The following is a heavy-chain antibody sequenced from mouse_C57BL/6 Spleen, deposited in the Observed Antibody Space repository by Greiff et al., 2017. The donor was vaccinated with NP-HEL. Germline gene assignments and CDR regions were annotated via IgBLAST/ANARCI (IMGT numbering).Heavy chain of an antibody. J-gene: IGHJ4*01. V-gene: IGHV1-26*01. CDR3: ARDYYGSRFYAMDY. CDR2: INPNNGGT. Sequence: EVQLQQSGPELVKPGASVKISCKASGYTFTDYYMNWVKQSHGKSLEWIGDINPNNGGTSYNQKFKGKATLTVEKSSSTAYMELRSLTSEDSAVYYCARDYYGSRFYAMDYWGQGTSVTVSS. CDR1: GYTFTDYY. D-gene: IGHD1-1*01.